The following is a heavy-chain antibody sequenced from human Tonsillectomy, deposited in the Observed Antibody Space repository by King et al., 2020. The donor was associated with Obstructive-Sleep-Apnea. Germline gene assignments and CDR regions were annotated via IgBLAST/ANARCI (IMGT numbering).Heavy chain of an antibody. CDR1: GFTFSGSA. CDR3: TRQVPMGRGYGMDV. D-gene: IGHD3-16*01. V-gene: IGHV3-73*01. J-gene: IGHJ6*02. Sequence: VQLVQSGGGLVQPGGSLKLSCAASGFTFSGSAMHWVRQASGKGLEWVGRIRSKANSYATAYAASVKGRFTISRYDSKNTAYLQMNSLKTEDTAVYYCTRQVPMGRGYGMDVWGQGTTVTVSS. CDR2: IRSKANSYAT.